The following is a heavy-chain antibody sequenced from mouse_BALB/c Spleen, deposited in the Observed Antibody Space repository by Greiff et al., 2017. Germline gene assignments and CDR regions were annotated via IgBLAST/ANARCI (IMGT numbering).Heavy chain of an antibody. CDR1: GYTFTSYW. CDR3: ARGENYGSSLAWFAY. CDR2: IYPGDGDT. D-gene: IGHD1-1*01. Sequence: VKLVESGAELARPGASVKLSCKASGYTFTSYWMQWVKQRPGQGLEWIGAIYPGDGDTRYTQKFKGKATLTADKSSSTAYMQLSSLASEDSAVYYCARGENYGSSLAWFAYWGQGTLVTVSA. V-gene: IGHV1-87*01. J-gene: IGHJ3*01.